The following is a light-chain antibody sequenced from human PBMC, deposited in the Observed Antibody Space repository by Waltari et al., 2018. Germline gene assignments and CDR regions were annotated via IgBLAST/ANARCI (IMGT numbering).Light chain of an antibody. CDR3: QQYDHPPYT. CDR2: DAS. Sequence: DIQMTRSSSSQSASVGDRVTLTCQASQDISNHLNWYQHKAGKAPNLLIYDASTLEAGVPSRFSGSGSGTAFTLTISSLQPEDIATYYCQQYDHPPYTFGQGTKLDI. J-gene: IGKJ2*01. CDR1: QDISNH. V-gene: IGKV1-33*01.